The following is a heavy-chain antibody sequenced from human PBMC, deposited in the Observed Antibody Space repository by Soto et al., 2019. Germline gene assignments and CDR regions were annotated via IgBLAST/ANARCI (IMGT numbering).Heavy chain of an antibody. D-gene: IGHD1-1*01. V-gene: IGHV1-8*01. CDR2: MNPNSGNT. CDR3: ARGYVQPGTYYFDY. J-gene: IGHJ4*02. CDR1: GYTFTSYD. Sequence: ASVKVSCKASGYTFTSYDINWVRQATGQGLEWMGWMNPNSGNTGYAQKFQGRVTMTRNTSISTAYMELSSLRSEDTAVYYCARGYVQPGTYYFDYWGQGTLVTVSS.